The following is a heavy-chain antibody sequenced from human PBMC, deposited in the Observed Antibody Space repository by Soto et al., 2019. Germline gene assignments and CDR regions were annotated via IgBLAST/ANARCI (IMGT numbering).Heavy chain of an antibody. D-gene: IGHD2-2*01. CDR2: IIPIFGTA. J-gene: IGHJ6*02. Sequence: SVKVSCKASGGTFSSYAISWVRQAPGQGLEWMGGIIPIFGTANYAQKFQGRVTITADESTSTAYMELSSLRSEDTAVYYCARDVGYCSSTSCYDVASGYYYYGMDVWGQGTTVTVSS. CDR1: GGTFSSYA. CDR3: ARDVGYCSSTSCYDVASGYYYYGMDV. V-gene: IGHV1-69*13.